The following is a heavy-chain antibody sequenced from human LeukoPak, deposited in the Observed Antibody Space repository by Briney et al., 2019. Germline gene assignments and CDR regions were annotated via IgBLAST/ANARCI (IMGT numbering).Heavy chain of an antibody. Sequence: GASVKVSCKASGGTFSNYAISWVRQAPGQGLEWMGRIIPIFGTANYAQKFQGRVTITTDESTSTAYMELSSLRSEDTAVYYCARGDYYDSSGYYRHFDYWGQGTLVTVSS. D-gene: IGHD3-22*01. CDR1: GGTFSNYA. J-gene: IGHJ4*02. CDR2: IIPIFGTA. CDR3: ARGDYYDSSGYYRHFDY. V-gene: IGHV1-69*05.